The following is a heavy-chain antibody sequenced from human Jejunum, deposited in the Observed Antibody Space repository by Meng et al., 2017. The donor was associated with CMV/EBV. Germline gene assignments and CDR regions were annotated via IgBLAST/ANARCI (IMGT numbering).Heavy chain of an antibody. J-gene: IGHJ4*02. CDR1: GNFSSYA. D-gene: IGHD3-22*01. CDR3: ARGIRTYYFDSSGYPEE. CDR2: IIPIFGTP. Sequence: GNFSSYAISWVRQAPGQGLEWMGKIIPIFGTPIYAQNFQGTVAITMDGSTSTAYMELSSLKSDDTAVYYCARGIRTYYFDSSGYPEEWGQGTLVTVSS. V-gene: IGHV1-69*05.